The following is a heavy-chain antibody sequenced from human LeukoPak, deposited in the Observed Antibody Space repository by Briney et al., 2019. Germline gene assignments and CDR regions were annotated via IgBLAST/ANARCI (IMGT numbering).Heavy chain of an antibody. Sequence: SETLSLTCTVSGGSISSSSYYRGWIRQPPGKGLEWIGSIYYSGSTYYNPSLKSRVTISVDTSKNQFSLKLSSVTAADTAVYYCARRKPGIAAAGTVYYFDYWGQGTLVTVSS. CDR3: ARRKPGIAAAGTVYYFDY. V-gene: IGHV4-39*01. CDR2: IYYSGST. D-gene: IGHD6-13*01. J-gene: IGHJ4*02. CDR1: GGSISSSSYY.